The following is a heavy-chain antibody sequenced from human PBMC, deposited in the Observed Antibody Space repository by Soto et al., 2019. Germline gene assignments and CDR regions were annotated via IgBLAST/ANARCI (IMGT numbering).Heavy chain of an antibody. CDR2: IYYSGST. D-gene: IGHD5-12*01. V-gene: IGHV4-30-4*01. J-gene: IGHJ4*02. CDR3: ARDTDRDGYNYLYDY. CDR1: GGSISSGDYY. Sequence: SETLSLTCTVSGGSISSGDYYWSWIRQPPGKGLEWIGYIYYSGSTYYNPSLKSRVTISVDTSKNQFSLKLSSVTAADTAVYYCARDTDRDGYNYLYDYRGQGTLVTVSS.